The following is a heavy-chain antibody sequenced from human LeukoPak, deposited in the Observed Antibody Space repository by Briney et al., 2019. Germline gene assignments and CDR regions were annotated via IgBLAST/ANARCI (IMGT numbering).Heavy chain of an antibody. CDR1: GYTFTGYY. J-gene: IGHJ5*02. Sequence: ASVKVSCKASGYTFTGYYMHWVRQAPGQGLEWMGWINPNSGGTNYAQKFQGRVTMTRDTSISTAYMELSRLRSDDTAVYYCARWSAVAGTDWFDPWGQGTLVTVSS. CDR3: ARWSAVAGTDWFDP. CDR2: INPNSGGT. D-gene: IGHD6-19*01. V-gene: IGHV1-2*02.